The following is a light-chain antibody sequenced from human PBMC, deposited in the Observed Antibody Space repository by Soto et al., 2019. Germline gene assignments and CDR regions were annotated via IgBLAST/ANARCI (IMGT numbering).Light chain of an antibody. V-gene: IGKV3-15*01. CDR3: QQYDRWPVT. Sequence: EVVMTKTPATLSVSPGERVTFSCRASQSVTTNLAWYQHKPGRSPRLLISDASTGASGIPPRFSGSGSGTEFTLTIDRLQSADFAVYYCQQYDRWPVTFGGGTKVDIK. CDR1: QSVTTN. CDR2: DAS. J-gene: IGKJ4*01.